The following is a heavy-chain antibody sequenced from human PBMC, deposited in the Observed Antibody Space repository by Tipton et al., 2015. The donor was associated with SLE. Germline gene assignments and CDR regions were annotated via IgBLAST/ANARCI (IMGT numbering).Heavy chain of an antibody. CDR2: INSDGSST. D-gene: IGHD2-15*01. CDR3: AKGSLVVVVSALDM. V-gene: IGHV3-74*01. J-gene: IGHJ3*02. Sequence: SLRLSCAASGFTFSIYWMHWVRQVPGKGLVWVSHINSDGSSTTYADSVKGRFTISRDNAKNTLFLQVNSLRAEDTAVYYCAKGSLVVVVSALDMWGQGTQVTVSS. CDR1: GFTFSIYW.